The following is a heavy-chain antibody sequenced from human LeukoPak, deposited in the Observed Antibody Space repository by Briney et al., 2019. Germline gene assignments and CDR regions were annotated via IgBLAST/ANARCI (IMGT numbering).Heavy chain of an antibody. Sequence: PSETLSLTCTVSGDSISSGSSYWGWIRQPPGKGLEWIGSIYYSGSTYYNPSLKSRVTISVDTSNNQFSLKLTSVTAADTAVYYCAREDANYYDSSGRFDYWGQGTLVTVSS. CDR1: GDSISSGSSY. CDR3: AREDANYYDSSGRFDY. V-gene: IGHV4-39*07. D-gene: IGHD3-22*01. J-gene: IGHJ4*02. CDR2: IYYSGST.